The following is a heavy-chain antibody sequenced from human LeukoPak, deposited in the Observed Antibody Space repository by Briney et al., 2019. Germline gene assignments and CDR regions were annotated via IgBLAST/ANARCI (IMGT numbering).Heavy chain of an antibody. CDR3: AKSDCSSTSCHTIDY. D-gene: IGHD2-2*02. J-gene: IGHJ4*02. Sequence: VMAGGSLRLSCAASGFTFSSYAMSWVRQAPGKGLEWVSAISGSGGSTYYADSVKGRFTISRDNSKNTLYLQMNSLRAEDTAVYYCAKSDCSSTSCHTIDYWGQGTLVTVSS. CDR2: ISGSGGST. CDR1: GFTFSSYA. V-gene: IGHV3-23*01.